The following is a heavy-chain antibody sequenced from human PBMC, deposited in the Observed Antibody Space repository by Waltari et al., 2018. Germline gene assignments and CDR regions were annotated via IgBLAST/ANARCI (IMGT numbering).Heavy chain of an antibody. Sequence: EVQLVESGGGLVQPGGSLRLSCAASGFTFSRYWMSWVRQAPGKGLGWVANIKQDGSEKYYVDSVKGRFTISRDNAKNSLYLQMNSLRAEDTAVYYCARGGRYFDLWGRGTLVTVSS. J-gene: IGHJ2*01. CDR2: IKQDGSEK. CDR1: GFTFSRYW. CDR3: ARGGRYFDL. V-gene: IGHV3-7*04. D-gene: IGHD3-16*01.